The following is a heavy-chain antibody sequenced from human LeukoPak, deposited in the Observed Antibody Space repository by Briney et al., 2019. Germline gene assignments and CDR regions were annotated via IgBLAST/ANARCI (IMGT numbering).Heavy chain of an antibody. Sequence: GGSLRLSCTASGFPFNEYSMNWVRQAPGKGLEWIACTGIDSGNTWYADSVEGRFTISADSAKNSVSLRMSSLRVEDTAVYYCARDHNYAFDNWGQGTLVSVSS. CDR3: ARDHNYAFDN. J-gene: IGHJ4*02. D-gene: IGHD1-1*01. CDR2: TGIDSGNT. V-gene: IGHV3-48*04. CDR1: GFPFNEYS.